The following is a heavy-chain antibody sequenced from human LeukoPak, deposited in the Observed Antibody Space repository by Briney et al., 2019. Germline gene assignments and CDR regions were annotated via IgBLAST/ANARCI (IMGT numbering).Heavy chain of an antibody. V-gene: IGHV7-4-1*02. J-gene: IGHJ4*02. D-gene: IGHD6-13*01. CDR1: GYTFSNYA. CDR2: INTYNGNP. Sequence: ASVKVSCKASGYTFSNYAMNWVRQAPGQGLEFMGWINTYNGNPTYAQAFTGRFVFSVDTSVSTAYLQISSLKTEDTAVYYCAKEAAAAGFNFDYWGQGTLVTVSS. CDR3: AKEAAAAGFNFDY.